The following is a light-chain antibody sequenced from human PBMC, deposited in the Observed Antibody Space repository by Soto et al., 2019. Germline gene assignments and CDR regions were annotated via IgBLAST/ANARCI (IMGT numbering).Light chain of an antibody. J-gene: IGLJ3*02. CDR2: GNS. CDR1: SSNIGAGYD. Sequence: QSVLTQPPSVSGAPGQRVTISCTGSSSNIGAGYDVHWYQQLPGTAPKLLIYGNSNRPSGVPDRFSGSKSGTSASLAITGLQAEDDADYYCQSYDSSLSAPVFGGGTKVTVL. V-gene: IGLV1-40*01. CDR3: QSYDSSLSAPV.